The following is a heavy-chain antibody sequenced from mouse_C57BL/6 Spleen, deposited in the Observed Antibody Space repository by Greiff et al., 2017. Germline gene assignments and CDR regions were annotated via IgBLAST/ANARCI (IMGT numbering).Heavy chain of an antibody. CDR2: IDPEDGET. Sequence: EVKLMESGAELVKPGASVKLSCTASGFNIKDYYMHWVKQRTEQGLEWIGRIDPEDGETKYAPKSQGKATITADKSSNTAYLQLSSLTSEYTSVYYCARGVYYGSSFWFVYWGQGTLVTVSA. V-gene: IGHV14-2*01. J-gene: IGHJ3*01. D-gene: IGHD1-1*01. CDR3: ARGVYYGSSFWFVY. CDR1: GFNIKDYY.